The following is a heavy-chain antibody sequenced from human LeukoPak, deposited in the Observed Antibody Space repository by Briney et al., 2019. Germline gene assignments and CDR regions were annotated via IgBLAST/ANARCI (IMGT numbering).Heavy chain of an antibody. CDR3: ANHLLN. Sequence: GGSLRLSCAASGFTVSSNYMSWVRQAPGKGLEWVSVISNSGGSTYYAASVKGRFTISRDNSKNTLYLQMNSLRAEDTAVYYCANHLLNWGQGTLVTVSS. CDR1: GFTVSSNY. CDR2: ISNSGGST. V-gene: IGHV3-53*01. D-gene: IGHD1-14*01. J-gene: IGHJ4*02.